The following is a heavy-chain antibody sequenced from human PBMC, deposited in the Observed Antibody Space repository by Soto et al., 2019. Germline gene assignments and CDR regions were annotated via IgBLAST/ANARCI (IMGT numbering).Heavy chain of an antibody. CDR1: GFSLTTGGFG. CDR2: IYWNDVK. Sequence: PTRLYRTQTVTLTGTFSGFSLTTGGFGFGWIREAPGKALEWLALIYWNDVKLYSPSLKSRLTITKDTSKNQVVLTVTNMEPVDKATYSSAKSAIYTSTWFYFDQWGQGTLVPVYS. J-gene: IGHJ4*02. V-gene: IGHV2-5*01. D-gene: IGHD6-13*01. CDR3: AKSAIYTSTWFYFDQ.